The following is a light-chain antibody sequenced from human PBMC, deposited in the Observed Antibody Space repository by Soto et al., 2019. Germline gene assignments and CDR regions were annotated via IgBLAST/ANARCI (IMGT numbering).Light chain of an antibody. CDR3: QEANSFPLA. J-gene: IGKJ4*01. CDR2: EAS. V-gene: IGKV1-12*01. CDR1: QGVGRW. Sequence: DIQMTQSPSSVSASVGDRVTVTCRASQGVGRWLAWYQQKPGKAPKLLIYEASSLESGVPSRFSGSGSGTDFTLTTSSLQPEDFATYFCQEANSFPLAFGGGTKVEIK.